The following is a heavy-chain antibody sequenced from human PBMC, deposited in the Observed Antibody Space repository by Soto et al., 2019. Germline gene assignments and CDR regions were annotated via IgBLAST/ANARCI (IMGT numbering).Heavy chain of an antibody. V-gene: IGHV3-30-3*01. CDR1: GFTFSSYA. D-gene: IGHD1-26*01. Sequence: GGSLRLSCAASGFTFSSYAMHWVRQAPGKGLEWVAVISYDGSNKYYADSVKGRFTISRDNSKNTLYLQMNSLRAEDTAVYYCARQGQVLPKWELLLFAFDIWGQGTMVTVSS. CDR3: ARQGQVLPKWELLLFAFDI. CDR2: ISYDGSNK. J-gene: IGHJ3*02.